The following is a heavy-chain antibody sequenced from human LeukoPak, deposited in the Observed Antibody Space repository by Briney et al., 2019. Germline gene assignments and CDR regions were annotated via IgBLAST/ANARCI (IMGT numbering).Heavy chain of an antibody. D-gene: IGHD2-15*01. CDR3: ARLGYCSGGSCSIFDY. Sequence: SETLSLTCTVSGGSISSYYWSWIRQPPGKGLEWIGYVYSSGGTNYNPSLKSRVTISINTSKNQFSLKLSSVTAAGTAVYYCARLGYCSGGSCSIFDYWGQGTLVTVSS. CDR1: GGSISSYY. J-gene: IGHJ4*02. V-gene: IGHV4-59*01. CDR2: VYSSGGT.